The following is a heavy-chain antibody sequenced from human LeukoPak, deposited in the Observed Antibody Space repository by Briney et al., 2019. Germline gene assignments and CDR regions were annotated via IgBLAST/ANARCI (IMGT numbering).Heavy chain of an antibody. Sequence: SSETLSLTCTVSGGSINRSSYYWVWIRQPPGEGLEWIGSIYYSGSMYYNASLKSRVTISVDTSKNQFSLKLSSVTAADTAVYYCAREPGYSYGFPEHFDYWGQGTLVTVSS. CDR1: GGSINRSSYY. V-gene: IGHV4-39*07. CDR2: IYYSGSM. CDR3: AREPGYSYGFPEHFDY. J-gene: IGHJ4*02. D-gene: IGHD5-18*01.